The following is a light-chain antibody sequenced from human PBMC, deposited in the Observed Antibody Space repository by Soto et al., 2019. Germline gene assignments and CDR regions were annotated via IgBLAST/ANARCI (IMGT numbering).Light chain of an antibody. J-gene: IGLJ3*02. V-gene: IGLV1-44*01. CDR2: NNN. CDR3: AAWNDSLNGWV. Sequence: QSVLTQPPSASGTPGQRVTISCSGSSSNIGNNPVNWYQQFPGTAPKLLIYNNNQRPSGVPDRFSGSKSGTSASLVISGLQSEDEADYYCAAWNDSLNGWVFGGGTKLTVL. CDR1: SSNIGNNP.